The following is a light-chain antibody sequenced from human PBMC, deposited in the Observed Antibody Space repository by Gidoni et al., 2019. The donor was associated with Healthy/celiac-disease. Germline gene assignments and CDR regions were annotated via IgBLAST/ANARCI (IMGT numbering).Light chain of an antibody. CDR1: QGIRND. CDR3: LQDYNYPPWT. Sequence: AIQMTQSPSSLSASVVDRVTITCRASQGIRNDLGWYQQKPGKAPKLLIYAASSLQSGVPSRFSGSGSGTDFTLTISSLQPEDFATYYCLQDYNYPPWTFGQGTKVEIK. CDR2: AAS. V-gene: IGKV1-6*01. J-gene: IGKJ1*01.